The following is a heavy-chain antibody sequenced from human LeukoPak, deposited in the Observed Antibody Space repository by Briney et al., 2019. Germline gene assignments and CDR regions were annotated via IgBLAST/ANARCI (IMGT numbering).Heavy chain of an antibody. Sequence: PSEALSLTCTVSGGSISTFYWSWIRQPAGKGLEWIGRIHTSGSTDYNPSLKSRVTMSVDTSKNQFSLKLSSVTAADTAVYYCASSGPVHFYYYADVWGKGTTVTVSS. CDR1: GGSISTFY. CDR2: IHTSGST. D-gene: IGHD3-3*02. CDR3: ASSGPVHFYYYADV. V-gene: IGHV4-4*07. J-gene: IGHJ6*03.